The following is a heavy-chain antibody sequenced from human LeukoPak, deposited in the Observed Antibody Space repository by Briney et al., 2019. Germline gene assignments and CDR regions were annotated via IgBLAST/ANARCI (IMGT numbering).Heavy chain of an antibody. CDR3: ARVAVVPGPGYFDH. J-gene: IGHJ4*02. CDR2: SYHSGST. D-gene: IGHD2-21*02. V-gene: IGHV4-59*12. Sequence: SETLSLTCTGPGGSISRNYWSWIRQPPGKGLEWIGYSYHSGSTNYNPSLKSRVTISIDTSNNQFSLKLSSVTAADTAVYYCARVAVVPGPGYFDHWGQGTLVTVSS. CDR1: GGSISRNY.